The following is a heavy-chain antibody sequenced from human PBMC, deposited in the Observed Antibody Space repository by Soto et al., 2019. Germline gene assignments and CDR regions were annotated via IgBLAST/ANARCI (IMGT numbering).Heavy chain of an antibody. CDR2: IIPSNGRA. D-gene: IGHD6-6*01. V-gene: IGHV1-18*01. CDR3: ARLRGYVSSFPGS. J-gene: IGHJ5*02. Sequence: EASVKVSCKTSGFTFTTYSLSWVRQAPGQGLEWMGWIIPSNGRATYSQTLQGRVTMTTDTSTSTAYMELRSLKSDDTAVYYCARLRGYVSSFPGSWGQGTLVTVSS. CDR1: GFTFTTYS.